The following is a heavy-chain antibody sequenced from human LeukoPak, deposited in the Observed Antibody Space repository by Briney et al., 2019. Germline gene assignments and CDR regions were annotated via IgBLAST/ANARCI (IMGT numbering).Heavy chain of an antibody. D-gene: IGHD5-24*01. CDR1: GYIFTSYG. CDR2: ISPNNGDT. V-gene: IGHV1-18*01. CDR3: ARDPDGHTDFDY. J-gene: IGHJ4*02. Sequence: ASVKVSCKASGYIFTSYGISWVRQAPGQGLEWMGWISPNNGDTNYAQKLQGRVTMTTDTSTSTAYMELRSVRSDDTAVHYCARDPDGHTDFDYWGQGTLVTVSS.